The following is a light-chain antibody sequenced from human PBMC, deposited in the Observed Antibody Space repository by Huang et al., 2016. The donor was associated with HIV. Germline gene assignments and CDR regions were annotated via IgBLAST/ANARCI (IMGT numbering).Light chain of an antibody. V-gene: IGKV3-20*01. CDR1: QSVISSY. Sequence: EIVLTQSPGTLSLSPGDTATLSCRASQSVISSYLAWSQQRPGQSPRLLMYGASSRATGIPDRFSGSGSGTEYTLTINSLEPEDSAIYFCQHYGRSPPFTFGPGTRLHIK. CDR2: GAS. CDR3: QHYGRSPPFT. J-gene: IGKJ3*01.